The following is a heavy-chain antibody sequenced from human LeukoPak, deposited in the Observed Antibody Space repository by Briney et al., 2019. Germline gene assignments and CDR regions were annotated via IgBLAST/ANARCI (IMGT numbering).Heavy chain of an antibody. CDR3: ARGKVYYYYYMDV. Sequence: ASVKVSCKASGYTFTSYGISWVRQAPGQGLEWMGWINPNSGDINYAQKLQGRVTMTRDTSISTAYMELSRLRSDDTAVYYCARGKVYYYYYMDVWGAGTTVTVSS. J-gene: IGHJ6*03. V-gene: IGHV1-2*02. CDR2: INPNSGDI. CDR1: GYTFTSYG.